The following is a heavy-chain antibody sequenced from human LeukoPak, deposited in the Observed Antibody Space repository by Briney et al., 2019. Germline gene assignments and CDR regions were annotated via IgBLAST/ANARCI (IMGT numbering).Heavy chain of an antibody. Sequence: GGSLRLSCAASGFTFGSYWMSWVRQAPGKGLEWVANIKQDGSEKYYVDSVKGRFTISRDNAKNSLYLQMNSLRAEDTAVYYCASIFYSIDYIFDYWGQGTLVTVSS. D-gene: IGHD3-22*01. CDR1: GFTFGSYW. V-gene: IGHV3-7*01. CDR3: ASIFYSIDYIFDY. J-gene: IGHJ4*02. CDR2: IKQDGSEK.